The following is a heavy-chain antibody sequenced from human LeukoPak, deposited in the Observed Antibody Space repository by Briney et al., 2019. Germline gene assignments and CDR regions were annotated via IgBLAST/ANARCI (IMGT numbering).Heavy chain of an antibody. CDR2: IFHSGST. D-gene: IGHD3-9*01. J-gene: IGHJ4*02. CDR1: GDSITNSNFY. CDR3: AGRGIVTGYFDF. Sequence: SEPLSLTCTVSGDSITNSNFYWGWFRQSPGKGLEWIGSIFHSGSTNYNPSLKSRVTISVDTSKNQFYLRVRSVTAAETALYYCAGRGIVTGYFDFWGRGTLVTVSS. V-gene: IGHV4-39*01.